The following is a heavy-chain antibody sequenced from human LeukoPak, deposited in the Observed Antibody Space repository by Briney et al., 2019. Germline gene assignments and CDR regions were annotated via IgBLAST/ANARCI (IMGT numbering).Heavy chain of an antibody. Sequence: SETLSLPCNVSGGSISTYYWRWIRQPPGKGLEWIGYISDGGVTSYNPSLKGCVTISVDSPKNRFSLRLTSLTAVDTALYYCARHGGTLDYFDYWGPGSLVTVSS. V-gene: IGHV4-59*08. CDR3: ARHGGTLDYFDY. CDR2: ISDGGVT. CDR1: GGSISTYY. J-gene: IGHJ4*02. D-gene: IGHD1-26*01.